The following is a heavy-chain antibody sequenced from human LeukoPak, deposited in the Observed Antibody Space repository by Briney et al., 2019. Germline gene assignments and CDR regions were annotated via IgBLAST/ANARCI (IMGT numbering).Heavy chain of an antibody. CDR2: INISGGSA. J-gene: IGHJ3*02. CDR3: AIPIVVVPAAKNGHAFDI. V-gene: IGHV3-23*01. CDR1: AFTFSSYA. D-gene: IGHD2-2*01. Sequence: PGGSLRLSCAASAFTFSSYAMSWVRQAPGKGLEWVSTINISGGSAYYADSVKGRFTISRDNSKNTLYLQMNSLRAEDTAVYYCAIPIVVVPAAKNGHAFDIWGQGTMVTVSS.